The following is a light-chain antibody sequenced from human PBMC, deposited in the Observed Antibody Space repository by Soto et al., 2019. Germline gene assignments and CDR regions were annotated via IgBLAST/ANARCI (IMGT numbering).Light chain of an antibody. CDR3: QQFGTSPPAIT. V-gene: IGKV3-20*01. CDR1: QSVSSSY. J-gene: IGKJ5*01. CDR2: SPS. Sequence: IVLTQSPGTLSLSPGERATLSCRASQSVSSSYLVWYQQKTGQAPRLLIYSPSTRATGIPDRFSGSVSGTDFTLTISRLEPDDFAVYYCQQFGTSPPAITFGQGTRLELK.